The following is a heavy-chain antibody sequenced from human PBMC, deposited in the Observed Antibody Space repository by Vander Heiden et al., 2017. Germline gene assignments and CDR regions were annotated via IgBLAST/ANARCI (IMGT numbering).Heavy chain of an antibody. Sequence: QVQLVQSGAEVKKPGASVKVFCKASGYTFTSYDINWVRQATGQGLEWMGWMNPNSGNTGEVQKFQGRVTMTWNTSISTAYMELRSMRYDDTAVYYCARGDSRSWEFDYWGQGTLVTVSS. J-gene: IGHJ4*02. CDR1: GYTFTSYD. CDR2: MNPNSGNT. CDR3: ARGDSRSWEFDY. V-gene: IGHV1-8*01. D-gene: IGHD6-13*01.